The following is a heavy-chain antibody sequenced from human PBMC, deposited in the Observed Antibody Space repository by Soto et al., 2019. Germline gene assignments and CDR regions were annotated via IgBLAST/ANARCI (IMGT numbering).Heavy chain of an antibody. D-gene: IGHD3-10*01. V-gene: IGHV3-30*18. CDR3: AKDAGPTPLLLWFGELFWSGSTYYGMDV. J-gene: IGHJ6*02. Sequence: GGSLRLSCAASGFTFSSYGMHWVRQAPGKGLEWVAVISYDGSNKYYADSVKGRFTISRDNSKNTLYLQMNSLRAEDTAVYYCAKDAGPTPLLLWFGELFWSGSTYYGMDVWGQGTTVTVSS. CDR2: ISYDGSNK. CDR1: GFTFSSYG.